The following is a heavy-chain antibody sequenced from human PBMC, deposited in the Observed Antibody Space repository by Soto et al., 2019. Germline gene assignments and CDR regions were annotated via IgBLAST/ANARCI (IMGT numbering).Heavy chain of an antibody. CDR2: INHSGST. V-gene: IGHV4-34*01. J-gene: IGHJ6*02. D-gene: IGHD6-13*01. CDR3: ARVRVRQQLVLNYYYYYGMDV. CDR1: GGSFSGYY. Sequence: KPSETLSLTCAVYGGSFSGYYWSWIRQPPGKGLEWIGEINHSGSTNYNPSLKSRVTISVDTSKNQFSLKLSSVTAADTAVYYCARVRVRQQLVLNYYYYYGMDVWGQGTTVTVS.